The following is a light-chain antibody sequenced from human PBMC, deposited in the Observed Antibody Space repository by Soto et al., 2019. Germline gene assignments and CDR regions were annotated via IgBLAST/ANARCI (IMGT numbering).Light chain of an antibody. CDR3: SSYTRSSSYV. J-gene: IGLJ1*01. CDR1: SSDVGAYQY. V-gene: IGLV2-14*03. Sequence: QSALTQPASVSGSPGQSITISCTGTSSDVGAYQYVSWYQQHPGKAPKLMIYDVSNRPSGVSNRFSGSKSGNTASLTISGLQAEDEADYYCSSYTRSSSYVFGTGTKVTIL. CDR2: DVS.